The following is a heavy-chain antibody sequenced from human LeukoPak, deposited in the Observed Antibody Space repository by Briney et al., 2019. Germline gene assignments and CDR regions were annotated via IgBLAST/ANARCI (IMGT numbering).Heavy chain of an antibody. Sequence: SQTLSLTCTVSGGSISSGSYYWSWIRQPAGKGLEWIGRIYTSGSTNYNPSLKSRVTISVDTSKNQFSLKLSSVTAADTAVYYCASGGSYWRLDYWGQGTLVTVSS. J-gene: IGHJ4*02. D-gene: IGHD1-26*01. CDR3: ASGGSYWRLDY. V-gene: IGHV4-61*02. CDR2: IYTSGST. CDR1: GGSISSGSYY.